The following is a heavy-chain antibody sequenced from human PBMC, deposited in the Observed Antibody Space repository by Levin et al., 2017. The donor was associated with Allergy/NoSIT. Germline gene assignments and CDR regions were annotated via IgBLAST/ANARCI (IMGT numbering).Heavy chain of an antibody. V-gene: IGHV2-70*04. J-gene: IGHJ6*02. CDR2: IDWDNDK. D-gene: IGHD1-26*01. CDR3: ARMLGSTYYHGMDD. Sequence: SGPTLVKPTQTLTLTCTFSGVSLGTSGMRVSWIRQPPGKALEWLARIDWDNDKYYSTSLKTRLTISKDTSKNQVVLTMTNMDPVDTATYYCARMLGSTYYHGMDDWGQGTTVTVSS. CDR1: GVSLGTSGMR.